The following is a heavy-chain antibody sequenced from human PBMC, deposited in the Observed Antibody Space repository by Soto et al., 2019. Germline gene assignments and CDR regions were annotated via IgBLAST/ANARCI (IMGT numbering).Heavy chain of an antibody. CDR1: GFTVSGNY. CDR3: ARDIRYSSGWDI. D-gene: IGHD6-19*01. V-gene: IGHV3-53*01. CDR2: IYSGGST. J-gene: IGHJ3*02. Sequence: GGSLRLSCAASGFTVSGNYVSWVRQAPGKGLEWVSVIYSGGSTYYADSVKGRFTISGDNSKNTLYLQMNSLRAEDTAVYYCARDIRYSSGWDIWGQGTMVTVSS.